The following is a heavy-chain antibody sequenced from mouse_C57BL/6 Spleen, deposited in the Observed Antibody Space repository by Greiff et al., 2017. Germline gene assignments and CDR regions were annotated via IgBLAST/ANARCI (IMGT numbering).Heavy chain of an antibody. V-gene: IGHV5-17*01. CDR2: ISSGSSTI. D-gene: IGHD2-3*01. J-gene: IGHJ2*01. CDR3: ARPYDGYYDYFDY. Sequence: DVMLVESGGGLVKPGGSLKLSCAASGFTFSDYGMHWVRQAPEKGLEWVAYISSGSSTIYYADTVKGRFTISRDNAKNTLFLQMTSLRSEDTAMYYCARPYDGYYDYFDYWGQGTTLTVSS. CDR1: GFTFSDYG.